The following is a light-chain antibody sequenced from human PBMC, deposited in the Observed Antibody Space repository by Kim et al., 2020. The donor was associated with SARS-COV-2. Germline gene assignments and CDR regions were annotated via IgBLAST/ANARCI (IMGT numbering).Light chain of an antibody. V-gene: IGLV2-23*02. CDR2: EVN. CDR3: CSFTGSSWV. Sequence: PGQSITVSCTGTSSDVGTYDFVSWYQQYPGKAPKLMIYEVNKRPSGVSTRFSGSKSGNTASLTISGLQAEDEADYYCCSFTGSSWVFGGGTKVTVL. J-gene: IGLJ3*02. CDR1: SSDVGTYDF.